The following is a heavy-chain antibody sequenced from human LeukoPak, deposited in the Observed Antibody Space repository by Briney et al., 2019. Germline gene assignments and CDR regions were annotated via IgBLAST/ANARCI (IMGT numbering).Heavy chain of an antibody. V-gene: IGHV3-7*01. J-gene: IGHJ4*02. D-gene: IGHD2-21*02. CDR2: IREDGGKQ. CDR3: AKDIPGGGDDY. CDR1: GFTFSSYA. Sequence: GGSLRLSCAASGFTFSSYAMNWVRQAPGKGLEWVANIREDGGKQNYVDSVKGRFTISRDNAKSSVYLQLNSLRADDTAIYYCAKDIPGGGDDYWGQGTLVTVSS.